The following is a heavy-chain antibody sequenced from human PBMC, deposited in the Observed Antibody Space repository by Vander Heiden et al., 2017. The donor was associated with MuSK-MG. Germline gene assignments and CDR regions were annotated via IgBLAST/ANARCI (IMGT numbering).Heavy chain of an antibody. CDR1: GGSISSYY. Sequence: QVQLQESGPGLVKPSETLSLTCTVPGGSISSYYWSWIRQPPGKGLEWIGYIYYSGSTNYNPSLKSRVTISVDTSKNQFSLKLSSVTAADRAVYYCARSYSSSWPYYYYYYMDVWGKGTTVTVSS. D-gene: IGHD6-13*01. CDR2: IYYSGST. J-gene: IGHJ6*03. V-gene: IGHV4-59*01. CDR3: ARSYSSSWPYYYYYYMDV.